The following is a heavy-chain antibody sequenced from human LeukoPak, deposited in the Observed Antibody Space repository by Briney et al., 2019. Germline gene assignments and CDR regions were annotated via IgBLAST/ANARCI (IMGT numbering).Heavy chain of an antibody. V-gene: IGHV4-34*01. J-gene: IGHJ4*02. CDR1: GGSFSGYY. D-gene: IGHD1-1*01. Sequence: SETLSLSCGVYGGSFSGYYLTWIRQPPGKGLEWIGEIHPSGSPNYNPSLKSRVTISVDTSKNQFSLKLSSVTAADTAVYYCARGWERLRGYNYWGQGTLVTVSS. CDR3: ARGWERLRGYNY. CDR2: IHPSGSP.